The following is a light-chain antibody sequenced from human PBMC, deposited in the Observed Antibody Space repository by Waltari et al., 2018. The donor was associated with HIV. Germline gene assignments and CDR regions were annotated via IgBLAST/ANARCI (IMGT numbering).Light chain of an antibody. CDR1: QDISDF. J-gene: IGKJ4*01. CDR3: QQLHTFPLT. CDR2: DAS. Sequence: DIQLTQSPSFLAASFGARVPVACLASQDISDFLAWYQQKPGTAPRLLIYDASTLYSGVPSRFRGSGSGTEFTLTISSLQPEDFVSYYCQQLHTFPLTFGGGTKV. V-gene: IGKV1-9*01.